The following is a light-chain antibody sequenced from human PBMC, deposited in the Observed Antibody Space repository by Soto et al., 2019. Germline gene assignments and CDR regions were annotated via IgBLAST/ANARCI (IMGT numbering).Light chain of an antibody. J-gene: IGKJ4*01. CDR2: DTS. V-gene: IGKV3-15*01. CDR1: QSVCSTY. CDR3: QPYHNWQLT. Sequence: ESVLTQSPGTLSLSRGERATLSCRASQSVCSTYLACYQQKPVQAPRLVIYDTSTRATGVPTRFSGSRSGAEFTLTINGLQSEDFAVYYCQPYHNWQLTFGGGTQV.